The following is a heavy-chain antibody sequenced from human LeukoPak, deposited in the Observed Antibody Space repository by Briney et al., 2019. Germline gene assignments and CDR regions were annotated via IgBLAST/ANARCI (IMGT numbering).Heavy chain of an antibody. D-gene: IGHD2-15*01. V-gene: IGHV3-48*01. CDR1: GFTFSSYS. CDR2: ISSSSSTI. Sequence: PGGSLRLSCAASGFTFSSYSMNWVRQAPGKGLEWVSYISSSSSTIYYADSVKGRFTISRDNAKNSLYLQMNSLRAEDTAVYYCARVLVVPSYYYYYGMDVWGQGTTVTVSS. J-gene: IGHJ6*02. CDR3: ARVLVVPSYYYYYGMDV.